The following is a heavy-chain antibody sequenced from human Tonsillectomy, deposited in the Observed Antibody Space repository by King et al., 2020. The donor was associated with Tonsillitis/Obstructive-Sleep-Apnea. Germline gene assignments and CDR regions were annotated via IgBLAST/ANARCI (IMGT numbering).Heavy chain of an antibody. D-gene: IGHD3-3*01. CDR1: GGSFSGYY. CDR2: INHSGSS. Sequence: VQLQQWGAGLLKPSETLSLTCAVSGGSFSGYYWSWIRQPPGNGLEWIGEINHSGSSNYNPSLKSRVTISVDTSKNQFSLNLTSVTAADTAVYYCARSTMFGVVITPLYFDYWGQGTLVTVSS. J-gene: IGHJ4*02. V-gene: IGHV4-34*01. CDR3: ARSTMFGVVITPLYFDY.